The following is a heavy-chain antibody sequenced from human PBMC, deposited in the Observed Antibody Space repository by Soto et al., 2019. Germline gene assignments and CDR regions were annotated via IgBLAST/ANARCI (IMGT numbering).Heavy chain of an antibody. Sequence: EVQLVESGGGLVKPGGSLRLSCAASGFTFSSYSMSWVRQAPGKGLEWVSSISSSSSYIYYADSVKGRFTISRDNAKNSLYLQMNSLRAEDKAVYYCARMGSQRYYYYGMDVWGQGTTVTVSS. CDR3: ARMGSQRYYYYGMDV. D-gene: IGHD6-25*01. V-gene: IGHV3-21*01. CDR2: ISSSSSYI. J-gene: IGHJ6*02. CDR1: GFTFSSYS.